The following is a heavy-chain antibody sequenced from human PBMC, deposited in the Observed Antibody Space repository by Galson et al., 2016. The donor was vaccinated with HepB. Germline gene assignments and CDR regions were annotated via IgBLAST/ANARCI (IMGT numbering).Heavy chain of an antibody. V-gene: IGHV3-7*01. CDR2: INQHGSET. Sequence: SLRLSCAASGFTFSSYWMSWVRQAPGKGLEWVANINQHGSETYYGDSVKGRFTISRDNAKNSLHLQMNSLRAEDTAVYYCATAYIRSVIYYNDYWGQGTLVTVSS. CDR1: GFTFSSYW. D-gene: IGHD3-10*01. CDR3: ATAYIRSVIYYNDY. J-gene: IGHJ4*01.